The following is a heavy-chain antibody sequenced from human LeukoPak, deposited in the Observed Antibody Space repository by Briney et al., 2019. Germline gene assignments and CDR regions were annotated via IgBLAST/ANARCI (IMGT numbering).Heavy chain of an antibody. CDR2: IRYDGSNK. CDR1: GFTFSGYG. CDR3: AAYSSSSGWLDY. J-gene: IGHJ4*02. Sequence: GGSLRLSCAASGFTFSGYGMHWVRQAPGKGLEWVAFIRYDGSNKYYADSVKGRFTISRDNSKNTLYLQMNSLRAEDTAVYYCAAYSSSSGWLDYWGQGTLVTVSS. V-gene: IGHV3-30*02. D-gene: IGHD6-6*01.